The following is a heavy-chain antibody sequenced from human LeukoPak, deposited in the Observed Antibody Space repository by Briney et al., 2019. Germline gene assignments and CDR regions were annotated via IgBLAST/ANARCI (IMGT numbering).Heavy chain of an antibody. CDR2: VSVSHSGT. J-gene: IGHJ4*02. CDR3: AKLESWYYFDY. V-gene: IGHV3-23*01. Sequence: PGGSLRLFCAASGFTFSSYAMTWVRQAPGKGLEWVSTVSVSHSGTYYADSVKGRFTISRDNSKNTLYLQMNSLRAEDTAVYYCAKLESWYYFDYWGLGTLVTVSS. CDR1: GFTFSSYA. D-gene: IGHD2-15*01.